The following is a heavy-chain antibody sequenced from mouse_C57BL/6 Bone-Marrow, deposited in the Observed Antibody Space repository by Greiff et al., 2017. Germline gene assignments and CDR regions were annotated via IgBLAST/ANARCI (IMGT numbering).Heavy chain of an antibody. Sequence: QVQLQQSGAELVKPGASVKISCKASGYAFTSYWMNWVKQRPGKGLEWIGQIYPGDGDTNYNGKFKGKATLTADKSSSPAYMQLRSLTSEDSAVYFCARCGTGVLYYAMDYWGQGTSVTVSS. J-gene: IGHJ4*01. V-gene: IGHV1-80*01. D-gene: IGHD4-1*01. CDR3: ARCGTGVLYYAMDY. CDR2: IYPGDGDT. CDR1: GYAFTSYW.